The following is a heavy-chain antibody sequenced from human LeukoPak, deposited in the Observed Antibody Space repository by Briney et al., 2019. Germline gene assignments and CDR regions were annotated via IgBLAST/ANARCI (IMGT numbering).Heavy chain of an antibody. CDR2: IDYSGSS. J-gene: IGHJ5*02. CDR1: GGSISSNSYY. Sequence: SETLSLTCTVSGGSISSNSYYWGWIRQPPGKGLVWIGSIDYSGSSSYNPSLKSRVTISVDTSKNQFSLKVRSVTAAATAVYYCARHLGSSWYFSFDPGDQATLVTLPS. CDR3: ARHLGSSWYFSFDP. D-gene: IGHD6-13*01. V-gene: IGHV4-39*07.